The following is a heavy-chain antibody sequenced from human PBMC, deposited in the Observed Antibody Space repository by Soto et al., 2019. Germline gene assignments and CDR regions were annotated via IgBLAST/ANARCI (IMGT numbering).Heavy chain of an antibody. D-gene: IGHD1-26*01. CDR2: ISTGSSTI. J-gene: IGHJ6*02. Sequence: GGSLRLSCRASGFTLSDYEMHWVRQAPGKGLGWVSYISTGSSTIYYADSVKGRFTISRDNAKNSLFLEMNSLRPEDTAVYYCARVRAGAANGYYGMDVWGQGTTVTVSS. V-gene: IGHV3-48*03. CDR1: GFTLSDYE. CDR3: ARVRAGAANGYYGMDV.